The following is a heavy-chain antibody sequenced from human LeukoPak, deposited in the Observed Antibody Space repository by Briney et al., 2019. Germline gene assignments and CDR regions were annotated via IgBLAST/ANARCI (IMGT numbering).Heavy chain of an antibody. CDR2: INPNSGGT. CDR1: VYTFTGYY. J-gene: IGHJ5*02. V-gene: IGHV1-2*02. CDR3: ARDPKGITIFGVTFDP. Sequence: ASVKVSCKASVYTFTGYYMHWVRQAPGQGLEWMGWINPNSGGTNYAQKFQGRVTMTRDTSISTAYMELSRLRSDDTAVYYCARDPKGITIFGVTFDPWGQGTLVTVSS. D-gene: IGHD3-3*01.